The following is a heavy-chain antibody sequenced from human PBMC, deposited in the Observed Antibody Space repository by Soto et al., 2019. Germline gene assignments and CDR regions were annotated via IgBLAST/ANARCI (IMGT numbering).Heavy chain of an antibody. CDR1: GFTFSNAW. CDR3: TTDSHIVVVIGGYYYMDV. CDR2: IKSKTDGGTT. Sequence: GGSLRLSCAASGFTFSNAWMSWVRQAPGKGLEWVGRIKSKTDGGTTDYAAPVKGRFTISRDDSKNTLYLQMNSLKTEDTAVYYCTTDSHIVVVIGGYYYMDVWGKGTTVTVSS. V-gene: IGHV3-15*01. J-gene: IGHJ6*03. D-gene: IGHD2-21*01.